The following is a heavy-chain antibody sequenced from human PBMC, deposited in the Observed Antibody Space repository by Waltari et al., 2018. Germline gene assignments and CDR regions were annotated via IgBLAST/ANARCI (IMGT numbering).Heavy chain of an antibody. Sequence: QVQLVQSGAEVKKPGASVKVSCKASGYTFTGYYMHWVRQAPGQGPEWMGWINPNSGGTNYAQKFQGWVTMTRDTSISTAYMELSRLRSDDTAVYYCARDCGGDCYSGAFDIWGQGTMVTVSS. CDR3: ARDCGGDCYSGAFDI. J-gene: IGHJ3*02. CDR1: GYTFTGYY. V-gene: IGHV1-2*04. CDR2: INPNSGGT. D-gene: IGHD2-21*02.